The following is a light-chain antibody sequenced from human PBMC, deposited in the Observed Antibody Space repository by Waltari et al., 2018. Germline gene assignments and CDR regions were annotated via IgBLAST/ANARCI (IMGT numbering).Light chain of an antibody. CDR3: CSYVTGNTVL. CDR2: YVS. V-gene: IGLV2-23*02. CDR1: SSDVGNYNL. Sequence: QSALIQPASVSGSPGQAITISCSGTSSDVGNYNLVSWYQQHPGKAPKLIIYYVSKRPSGVSNRFSGSTSGNTASLTISGLHAEDEADYYCCSYVTGNTVLCGGGTKLTVL. J-gene: IGLJ2*01.